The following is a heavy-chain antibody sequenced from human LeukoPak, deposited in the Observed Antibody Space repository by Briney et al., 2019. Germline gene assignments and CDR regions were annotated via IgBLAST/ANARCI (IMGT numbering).Heavy chain of an antibody. Sequence: PLETLSLTCTVSGGSISSSSHYCGWIRQPPGKWLEWIGSIYYSASTYYNPSLKSRVTISVDTSKNQFSLKLSSVTAADTAVYYCARTIVGAPDYWGQGTLVTGSS. CDR3: ARTIVGAPDY. D-gene: IGHD1-26*01. CDR1: GGSISSSSHY. J-gene: IGHJ4*02. V-gene: IGHV4-39*01. CDR2: IYYSAST.